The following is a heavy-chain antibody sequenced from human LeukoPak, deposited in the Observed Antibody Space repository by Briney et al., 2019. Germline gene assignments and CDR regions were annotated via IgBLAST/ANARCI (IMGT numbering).Heavy chain of an antibody. J-gene: IGHJ4*02. V-gene: IGHV3-11*06. CDR3: ARVSYDFWSGYRPNSKACFDY. CDR1: GFTFSDYY. D-gene: IGHD3-3*01. Sequence: GGSLRLSCAASGFTFSDYYMSWIRQAPGKGLEWVSSISTSSSYIYYADSVKGRFTISRDNAKNSLYLQMNSLRAEDTAVYYCARVSYDFWSGYRPNSKACFDYWGQGALVTVSS. CDR2: ISTSSSYI.